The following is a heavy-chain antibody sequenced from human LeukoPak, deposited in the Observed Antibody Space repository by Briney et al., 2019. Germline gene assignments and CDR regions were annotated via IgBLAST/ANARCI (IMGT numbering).Heavy chain of an antibody. CDR2: ITNDGSST. CDR1: GFTFDDYG. CDR3: ARGASTWFDP. J-gene: IGHJ5*02. V-gene: IGHV3-74*01. Sequence: PGGPLRLSCAASGFTFDDYGMSWVRQAPGKGLVWVSRITNDGSSTSYADSVKGRFTMSRDNAKNTLYLQMNSLRAEDTAVYYCARGASTWFDPWGQGTLVTVSS.